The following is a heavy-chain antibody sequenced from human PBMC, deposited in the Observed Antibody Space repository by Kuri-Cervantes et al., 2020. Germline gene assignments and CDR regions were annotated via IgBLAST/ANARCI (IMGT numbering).Heavy chain of an antibody. CDR1: GFTFDDYA. Sequence: GGSLRLSCAASGFTFDDYAMHWVRQAPGEGLEWVSGISWNSGSIGYADSVKGRFTISRDNAKNSLYLQMNSLRAEDTAVYYCAKSDYYGSGWSFDYWGQGTLVTVSS. CDR2: ISWNSGSI. D-gene: IGHD3-10*01. V-gene: IGHV3-9*01. J-gene: IGHJ4*02. CDR3: AKSDYYGSGWSFDY.